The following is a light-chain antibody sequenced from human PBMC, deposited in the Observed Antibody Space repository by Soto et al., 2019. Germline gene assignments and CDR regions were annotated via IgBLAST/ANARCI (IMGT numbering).Light chain of an antibody. CDR1: HDLDKW. V-gene: IGKV1-5*03. CDR3: QQYSSYWT. CDR2: KSS. Sequence: TQNNQTPSSLSTSVGDRLTITCRASHDLDKWLALYQQKPGKAPNLLIYKSSTLREGVTSRFSGFGSGTEYILTISALQPDDFGTYYCQQYSSYWTFGQGTKVDIK. J-gene: IGKJ1*01.